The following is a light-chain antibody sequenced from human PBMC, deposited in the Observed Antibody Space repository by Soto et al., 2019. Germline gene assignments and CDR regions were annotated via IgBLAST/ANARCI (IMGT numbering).Light chain of an antibody. V-gene: IGLV2-18*01. J-gene: IGLJ1*01. CDR3: SLYTSSGTYV. CDR2: EVS. CDR1: SNDVGSFNR. Sequence: QSALTQPPSVSGSPGQSVTISCAGTSNDVGSFNRVSWYQKTPGTAPKVVIYEVSNRPSGVPDRFSGSRSGSTASLTISGLQAEDEAHYYCSLYTSSGTYVFXTGTKVTVL.